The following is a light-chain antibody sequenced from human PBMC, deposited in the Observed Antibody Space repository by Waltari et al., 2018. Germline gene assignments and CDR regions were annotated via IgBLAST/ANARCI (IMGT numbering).Light chain of an antibody. V-gene: IGLV2-14*03. CDR2: DVS. CDR1: SSNVGAYDS. CDR3: SSYTSVNTVV. Sequence: QSALTQPASVSGSPGQSITISCTGSSSNVGAYDSVPWYQHHPGKAPQLIISDVSDRPSGVSDRFSGSKSGNTASLSISGLRADDEANYYCSSYTSVNTVVFGGGTKVTVL. J-gene: IGLJ2*01.